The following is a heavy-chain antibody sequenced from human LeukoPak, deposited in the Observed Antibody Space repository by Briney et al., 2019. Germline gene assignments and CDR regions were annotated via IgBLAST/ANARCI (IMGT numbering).Heavy chain of an antibody. CDR2: IIPIFGTA. Sequence: ASVKVSCKASGGTFSSYAISWVRQAPGQGLEWMGGIIPIFGTANYAQKFQGRVTITADESTSAAYMELSSLRSEDTAVYYCARGDSSGYYRIFDYWGQGTLVTVSS. CDR3: ARGDSSGYYRIFDY. J-gene: IGHJ4*02. CDR1: GGTFSSYA. V-gene: IGHV1-69*13. D-gene: IGHD3-22*01.